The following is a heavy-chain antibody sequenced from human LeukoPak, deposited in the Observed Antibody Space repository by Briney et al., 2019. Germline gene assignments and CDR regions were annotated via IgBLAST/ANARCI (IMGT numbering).Heavy chain of an antibody. D-gene: IGHD3-10*01. CDR1: GGSSSGYY. CDR2: INHSGST. CDR3: ARGELWFGDLDY. V-gene: IGHV4-34*01. J-gene: IGHJ4*02. Sequence: PSETLSLTCAVYGGSSSGYYWSWIRQPPGKGLEWIGEINHSGSTNYNPSLKSRVTISVDTSKNQFSLKLSSVTAADTAVYYCARGELWFGDLDYWGQGTLVTVSS.